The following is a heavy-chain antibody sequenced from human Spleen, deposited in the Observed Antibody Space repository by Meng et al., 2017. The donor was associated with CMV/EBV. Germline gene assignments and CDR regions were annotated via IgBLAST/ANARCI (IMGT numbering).Heavy chain of an antibody. CDR3: AKEGPAAGIYNWFDP. D-gene: IGHD6-13*01. J-gene: IGHJ5*02. Sequence: SGLTFSSYAMSWVRQAPGKGLEWVSAISGSGGSTYYADSVKGRFTISRDNSKNTLYLQMNSLRAEDTAIYYCAKEGPAAGIYNWFDPWGQRTLVTVSS. CDR2: ISGSGGST. CDR1: GLTFSSYA. V-gene: IGHV3-23*01.